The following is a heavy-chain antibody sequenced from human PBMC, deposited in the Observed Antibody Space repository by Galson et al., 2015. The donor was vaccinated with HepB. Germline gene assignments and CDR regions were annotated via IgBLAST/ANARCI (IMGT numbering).Heavy chain of an antibody. V-gene: IGHV4-61*08. CDR2: VCYNEPT. D-gene: IGHD5-24*01. J-gene: IGHJ4*02. CDR3: TSGRDAYKTGF. CDR1: GASVSSRDFC. Sequence: SETLSLTCTVSGASVSSRDFCWSWIRQPPGERPEQIGYVCYNEPTTYNPSLKSRVSMSVDTSKNLLSLRATSVTAADTAVYFCTSGRDAYKTGFWGQGTLVTVSS.